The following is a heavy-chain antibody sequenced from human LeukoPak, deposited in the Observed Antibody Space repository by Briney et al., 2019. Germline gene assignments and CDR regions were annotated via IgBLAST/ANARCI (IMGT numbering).Heavy chain of an antibody. D-gene: IGHD3-3*01. CDR3: ARDGGGRFLEWLFSY. CDR2: ISYSGNTI. CDR1: GFIFSDYY. V-gene: IGHV3-11*04. Sequence: GGSLRLSCAASGFIFSDYYMSWIRQAPGKGPEWVAYISYSGNTIRYADSVKGRFTISRDNAKNSLFLEMNSLRAEDTAIYYCARDGGGRFLEWLFSYWGQGTLVSVSS. J-gene: IGHJ4*02.